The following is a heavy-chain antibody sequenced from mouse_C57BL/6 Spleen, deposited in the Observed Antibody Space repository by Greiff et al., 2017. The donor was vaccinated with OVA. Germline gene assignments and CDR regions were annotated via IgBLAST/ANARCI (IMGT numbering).Heavy chain of an antibody. J-gene: IGHJ3*01. CDR1: GYSFTGYY. CDR2: INPSTGGT. Sequence: EVQLQQSGPELVKPGASVKISCKASGYSFTGYYMNWVKQSPEKSLEWIGEINPSTGGTTYNQKFKAKATLTVDKSSSTAYMQLKSLTSEDSAVYYCAEGSSSAWFAYWGQGTLVTVSA. V-gene: IGHV1-42*01. CDR3: AEGSSSAWFAY.